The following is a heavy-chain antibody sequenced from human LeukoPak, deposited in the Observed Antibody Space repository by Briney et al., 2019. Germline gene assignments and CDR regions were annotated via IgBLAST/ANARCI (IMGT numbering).Heavy chain of an antibody. V-gene: IGHV3-23*01. D-gene: IGHD2-21*01. CDR3: AKDLEYCGGDCYSDQFDY. CDR2: ISGSGGST. J-gene: IGHJ4*02. CDR1: GFMFSFYW. Sequence: PGGSLRLSCAASGFMFSFYWMTWVRQAPGKGLEWVSAISGSGGSTYYADSVKGRFTISRDNSKNTLYLQMNSLTAEDTAVYYCAKDLEYCGGDCYSDQFDYWGQGTLVTVSS.